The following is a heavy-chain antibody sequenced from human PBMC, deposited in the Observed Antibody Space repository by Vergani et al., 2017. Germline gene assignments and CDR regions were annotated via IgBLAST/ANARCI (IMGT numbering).Heavy chain of an antibody. V-gene: IGHV2-70*01. D-gene: IGHD6-19*01. CDR1: GFSLSTSGMC. J-gene: IGHJ6*02. Sequence: QVTLRESGPALVKPTQTLTLTCTFSGFSLSTSGMCVSWIRQPPGKALEWLALIDWDDDKKYSPSLKTRLTISKDTSKNQVVLRMTNMDPVDTATYYCARIHSSGWSEGKVYFYYGMDVWGQGTTVTVSS. CDR2: IDWDDDK. CDR3: ARIHSSGWSEGKVYFYYGMDV.